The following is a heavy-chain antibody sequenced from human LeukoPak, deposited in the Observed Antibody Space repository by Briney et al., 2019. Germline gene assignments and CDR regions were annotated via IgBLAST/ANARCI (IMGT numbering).Heavy chain of an antibody. J-gene: IGHJ4*02. Sequence: SGPTLLNPTQTLTLTCTFSGFSLSTSGVGVGYIRQPPGKTLEWLALIYWNDHIRYSPSLKSRPTITKDTYKNLVVVTITNMDPGDTATYYYAQGDYGSGSLNYWGQGTLVTVSS. D-gene: IGHD3-10*01. CDR2: IYWNDHI. CDR1: GFSLSTSGVG. V-gene: IGHV2-5*01. CDR3: AQGDYGSGSLNY.